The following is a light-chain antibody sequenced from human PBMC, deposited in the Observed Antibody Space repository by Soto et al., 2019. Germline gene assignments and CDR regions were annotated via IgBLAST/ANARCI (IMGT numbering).Light chain of an antibody. J-gene: IGKJ1*01. CDR3: QHYKSYPWP. CDR1: QSIDSW. Sequence: DIQMTQSPSTMSASVGDRVTITCRASQSIDSWLAWYQQKPGKAPKFLMYKASNLESGVPLRFSGSGSETEFTLTISRLQPDDFALYYCQHYKSYPWPFGQGTKVELK. CDR2: KAS. V-gene: IGKV1-5*03.